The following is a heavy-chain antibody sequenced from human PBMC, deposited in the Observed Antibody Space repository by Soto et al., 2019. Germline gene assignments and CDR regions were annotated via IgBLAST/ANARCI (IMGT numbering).Heavy chain of an antibody. V-gene: IGHV1-69*13. J-gene: IGHJ6*02. CDR3: ARGDKYSSSSAYYYYGMDV. Sequence: SVKVSCKASGGTFSSDAISWVRQAPGQGLEWMGGIVPIFGTASCAQKFQGRVTITADESTSTAYMELSSLRSEDTAVYYCARGDKYSSSSAYYYYGMDVWGQGTTVTVSS. CDR1: GGTFSSDA. CDR2: IVPIFGTA. D-gene: IGHD6-6*01.